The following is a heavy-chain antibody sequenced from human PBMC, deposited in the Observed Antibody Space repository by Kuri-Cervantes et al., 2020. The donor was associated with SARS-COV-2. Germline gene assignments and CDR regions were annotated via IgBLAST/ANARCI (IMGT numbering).Heavy chain of an antibody. V-gene: IGHV4-61*01. Sequence: SQTLSLTCAVSGGSISSSYYWSWIRQPPGKGLEWIGYIYYSGSTDYNPSLKSRVTISVDTSKNQFSLKLSSVAAADTAVYYCARDNVDTAMGIDYWGQGTLVTVSS. D-gene: IGHD5-18*01. CDR1: GGSISSSYY. CDR2: IYYSGST. J-gene: IGHJ4*02. CDR3: ARDNVDTAMGIDY.